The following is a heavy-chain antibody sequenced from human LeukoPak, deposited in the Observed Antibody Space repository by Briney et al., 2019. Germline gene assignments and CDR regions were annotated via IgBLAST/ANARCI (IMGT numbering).Heavy chain of an antibody. V-gene: IGHV3-11*01. CDR3: ARDVDGYNC. CDR2: ISSSGSTI. CDR1: GGSISSYY. J-gene: IGHJ4*02. D-gene: IGHD5-24*01. Sequence: LSLTCTVSGGSISSYYWSWIRQAPGKGLEWVSYISSSGSTIYYADSVKGRFTISRDNAKNSLYLQMNSLRAEDTAVYYCARDVDGYNCWGQGTLVTVSS.